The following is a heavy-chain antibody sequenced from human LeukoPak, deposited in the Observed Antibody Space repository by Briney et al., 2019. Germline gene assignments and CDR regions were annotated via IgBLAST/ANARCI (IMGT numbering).Heavy chain of an antibody. J-gene: IGHJ5*02. V-gene: IGHV1-2*02. CDR3: ASNRDTYYYGSGSYSIDP. Sequence: ASVKVSCKASGYTFTSYDINWVRQATGQGLEWMGWINPNSGGTNYAQKFQGRVTMTRDTSISSAYMELSRLRSDDTAVYYCASNRDTYYYGSGSYSIDPWGQGTLVTVSS. CDR2: INPNSGGT. D-gene: IGHD3-10*01. CDR1: GYTFTSYD.